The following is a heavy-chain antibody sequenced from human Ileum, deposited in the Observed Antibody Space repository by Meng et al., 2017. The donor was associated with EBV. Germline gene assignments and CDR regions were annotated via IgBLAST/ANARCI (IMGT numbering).Heavy chain of an antibody. CDR3: ARGHDYGDYASDY. J-gene: IGHJ4*02. Sequence: LNPSVLLPLPCAVFGGSFSGYHWSWIRQPPGKGLAGIGKNNHSGSTNYNPSLKSRVTISVDTSKNQFSLKLSSVTAADTAVYYCARGHDYGDYASDYWGQGTLVTVSS. CDR1: GGSFSGYH. V-gene: IGHV4-34*01. D-gene: IGHD4-17*01. CDR2: NNHSGST.